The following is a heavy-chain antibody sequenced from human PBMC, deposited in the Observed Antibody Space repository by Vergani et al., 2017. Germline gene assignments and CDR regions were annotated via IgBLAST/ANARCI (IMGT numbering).Heavy chain of an antibody. CDR2: IYHSGST. V-gene: IGHV4-38-2*02. CDR1: GYSISSGYY. Sequence: QVQLQESGPGLVKPSETLSLTCTVSGYSISSGYYWGWIRQPPGKGLEWIGSIYHSGSTYYNPSLKSRVTISVDTSKNQFSLKLSSVTAADTALYYCARAGVLEGSGSFYRWFDPWGQGTLVIVSS. D-gene: IGHD3-10*01. CDR3: ARAGVLEGSGSFYRWFDP. J-gene: IGHJ5*02.